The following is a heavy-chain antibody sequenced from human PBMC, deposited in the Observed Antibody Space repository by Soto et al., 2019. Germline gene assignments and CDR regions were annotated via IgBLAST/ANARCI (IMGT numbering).Heavy chain of an antibody. CDR2: ISGSGDST. CDR3: AKESLVRGVINYFDY. J-gene: IGHJ4*02. CDR1: GFTFSSYA. Sequence: VQLLESGGGLVQPGGSLRLSCAASGFTFSSYAMGWVRQAPGKGLEWVSGISGSGDSTYYADSVKGRFTISRDNSKNTLYLQMNSRRAEDTAVYYCAKESLVRGVINYFDYCGQGTLVTVSS. V-gene: IGHV3-23*01. D-gene: IGHD3-10*01.